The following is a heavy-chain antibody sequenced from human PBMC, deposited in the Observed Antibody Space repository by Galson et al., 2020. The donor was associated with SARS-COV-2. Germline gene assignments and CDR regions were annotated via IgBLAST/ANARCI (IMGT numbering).Heavy chain of an antibody. J-gene: IGHJ3*02. V-gene: IGHV3-7*01. D-gene: IGHD6-13*01. CDR3: AREGNSSPLGGAFEI. CDR1: GFTFSRYW. CDR2: IKQDGSEK. Sequence: GGSLRLSCVGSGFTFSRYWMSWVRQAPGKGLEWVANIKQDGSEKYYVDSVEGRFTISRDNAKNSLYLQMNSLRVEDTAVYRCAREGNSSPLGGAFEIWGQGTMVTVSS.